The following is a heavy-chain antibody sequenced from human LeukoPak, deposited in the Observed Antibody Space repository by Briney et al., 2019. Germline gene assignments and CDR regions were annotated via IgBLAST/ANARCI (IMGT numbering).Heavy chain of an antibody. J-gene: IGHJ6*03. V-gene: IGHV3-33*01. CDR1: GFTFSSYG. CDR3: ARDGGYCSRTSCPASRMDV. CDR2: IWFDGSNK. D-gene: IGHD2-2*03. Sequence: PGGSLRLSCAASGFTFSSYGMHWVRQAPGKGLEWVAVIWFDGSNKYCADSVKGRFTISRDNSKNTLDLQMNRLRAEDTAVYYCARDGGYCSRTSCPASRMDVWGKGTTVTVSS.